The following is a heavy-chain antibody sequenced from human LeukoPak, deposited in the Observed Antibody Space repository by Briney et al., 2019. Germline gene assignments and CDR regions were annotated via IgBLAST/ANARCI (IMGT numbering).Heavy chain of an antibody. Sequence: ASVKVSCKASGYTFTGYYMHWVRQAPGQGLERMGWINPNSGGTNYAQKFQGRVTMTRDTSISTAYMELSRLRSDDTAVYYCARGPHIVVVPAAIFFDYWGQGTLVTVSS. D-gene: IGHD2-2*01. CDR2: INPNSGGT. V-gene: IGHV1-2*02. CDR1: GYTFTGYY. CDR3: ARGPHIVVVPAAIFFDY. J-gene: IGHJ4*02.